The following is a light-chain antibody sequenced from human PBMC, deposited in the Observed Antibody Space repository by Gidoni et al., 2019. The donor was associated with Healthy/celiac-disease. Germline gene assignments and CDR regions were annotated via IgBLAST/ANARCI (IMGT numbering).Light chain of an antibody. CDR3: QQYGSSPPT. CDR1: QSVSSSY. CDR2: GAS. Sequence: EIVLTQSPGTLSLSPGERATLSCRASQSVSSSYLAWYQQNPGQAPRLLIYGASSRATGIPDRWSSSGSGADFTLPISRLEPEDFAVYYCQQYGSSPPTFGQWTKVEIK. V-gene: IGKV3-20*01. J-gene: IGKJ1*01.